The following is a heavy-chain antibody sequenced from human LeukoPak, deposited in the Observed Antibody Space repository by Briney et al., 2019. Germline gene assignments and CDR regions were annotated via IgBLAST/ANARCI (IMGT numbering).Heavy chain of an antibody. CDR2: IKQDGSEK. J-gene: IGHJ4*02. V-gene: IGHV3-7*01. CDR3: ARDSDEGDFDY. D-gene: IGHD3-16*01. CDR1: GFTFGSYW. Sequence: PGGSLRLSCAASGFTFGSYWMSWVRQAPGKGLEWVANIKQDGSEKYYVDSVKGRFTISRDNAKNSLYLQMNSLRAEDTAVYYCARDSDEGDFDYWGQGTLVTVSS.